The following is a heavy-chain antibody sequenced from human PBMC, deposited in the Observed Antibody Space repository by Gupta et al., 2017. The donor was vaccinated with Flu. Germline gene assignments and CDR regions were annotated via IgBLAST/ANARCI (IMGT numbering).Heavy chain of an antibody. Sequence: WVRQAPGKGLEWVANIEQDGSDKYYMDSVKGRFTISRDNAKSSLYLQMNSLRVEDTAVYYCARDPSFGAYDIWGQGTMVTVSS. CDR2: IEQDGSDK. J-gene: IGHJ3*02. CDR3: ARDPSFGAYDI. D-gene: IGHD3-10*01. V-gene: IGHV3-7*01.